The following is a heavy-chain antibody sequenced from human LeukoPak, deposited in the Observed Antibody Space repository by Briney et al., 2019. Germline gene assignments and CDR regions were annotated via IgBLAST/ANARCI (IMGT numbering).Heavy chain of an antibody. CDR1: GGSFSGYY. Sequence: PSETLSLTCAVYGGSFSGYYWSWVRHFPGKGLEWIAEINHSGSANYNPSLRNRVTISGDSSKNQFSLKLTSVTAADTAVYYCARGLDYYDSSGYRLPALGYWGQGTLVTVSS. CDR3: ARGLDYYDSSGYRLPALGY. J-gene: IGHJ4*02. D-gene: IGHD3-22*01. CDR2: INHSGSA. V-gene: IGHV4-34*01.